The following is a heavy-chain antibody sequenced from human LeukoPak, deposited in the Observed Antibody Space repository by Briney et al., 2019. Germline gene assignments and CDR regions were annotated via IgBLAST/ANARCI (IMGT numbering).Heavy chain of an antibody. Sequence: GGSLRLSCAASGFTFSDYYMSWIRQAPGKGLEWVSYISSSGSTIYYADSVKGRFTISRDNAKNSLYLQMNSLRAEDTAVYYCARLNLEDILTGYHGCFDYWGQGTLVTVSS. CDR3: ARLNLEDILTGYHGCFDY. CDR2: ISSSGSTI. J-gene: IGHJ4*02. V-gene: IGHV3-11*01. CDR1: GFTFSDYY. D-gene: IGHD3-9*01.